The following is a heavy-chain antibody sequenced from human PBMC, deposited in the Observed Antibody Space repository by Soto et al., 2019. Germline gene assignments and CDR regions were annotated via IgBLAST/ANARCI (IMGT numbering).Heavy chain of an antibody. CDR3: ARDPSTTGYYGLDV. CDR2: IYSGGVT. J-gene: IGHJ6*02. V-gene: IGHV3-53*01. Sequence: GSLRVSCAASVFTCKNYQMNWVRQAPGKGLEWVSVIYSGGVTYYPDSVKGRFTTIRDTSKNTVYLQMNSLRADDTAMYYCARDPSTTGYYGLDVWGQGTTVTVSS. CDR1: VFTCKNYQ.